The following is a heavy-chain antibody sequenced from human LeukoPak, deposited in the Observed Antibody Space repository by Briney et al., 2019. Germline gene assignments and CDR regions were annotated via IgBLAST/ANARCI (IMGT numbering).Heavy chain of an antibody. CDR2: ISSTGGNT. CDR3: AKVALGYCSGSSCYYFDY. J-gene: IGHJ4*02. Sequence: PGGSLRLSCAVSGFTFSTYAMSWVRQAPGKGLEWVSAISSTGGNTYYADSVRGRFTISRDNSKNTLSLQMDSLRAEDTAIYYCAKVALGYCSGSSCYYFDYGGQGTLVTVSS. D-gene: IGHD2-15*01. CDR1: GFTFSTYA. V-gene: IGHV3-23*01.